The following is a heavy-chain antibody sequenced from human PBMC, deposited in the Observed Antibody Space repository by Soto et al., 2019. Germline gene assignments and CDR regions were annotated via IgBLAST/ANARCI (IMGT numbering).Heavy chain of an antibody. CDR1: GYTFTSYD. D-gene: IGHD5-18*01. CDR2: MNPNSGNT. CDR3: ARPGGYSYGYYYYGMDV. J-gene: IGHJ6*02. Sequence: ASVKVSCKASGYTFTSYDINWVRQATGQGLEWMGWMNPNSGNTGYAQKFQGRVTMTRNTSISTAYMELSSLRSEDTAVYYCARPGGYSYGYYYYGMDVWGQGTTVTVSS. V-gene: IGHV1-8*01.